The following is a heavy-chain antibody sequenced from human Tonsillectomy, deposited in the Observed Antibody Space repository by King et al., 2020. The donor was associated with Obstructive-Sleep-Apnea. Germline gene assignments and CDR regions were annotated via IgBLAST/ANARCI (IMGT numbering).Heavy chain of an antibody. CDR2: ISSSGSTI. CDR1: GFTFSDYY. CDR3: ARGRHSSSWYLYYYYGMDV. Sequence: VQLVESGGGLVKPGGSLRLSCAASGFTFSDYYMSWIRQAPGKGLEWVSYISSSGSTIYYADAVKGRFTSSGDNAKNSLYLQMNSLRAEDTAVYYCARGRHSSSWYLYYYYGMDVWGQGTTVTVSS. V-gene: IGHV3-11*01. D-gene: IGHD6-13*01. J-gene: IGHJ6*02.